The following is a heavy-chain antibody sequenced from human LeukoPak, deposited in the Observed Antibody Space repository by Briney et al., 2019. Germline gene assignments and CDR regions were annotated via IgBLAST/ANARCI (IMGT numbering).Heavy chain of an antibody. V-gene: IGHV5-51*01. CDR3: ARRRDGYNYVGTDY. J-gene: IGHJ4*02. CDR2: IYPDDSDA. Sequence: GESLKISCKASGYSFPNYWVAWVRQMPGKSLEWMGIIYPDDSDATYSPSFQGQVTISADKSISTAYLQWSSLKASDTAMYYCARRRDGYNYVGTDYWGQGTLVTVSS. D-gene: IGHD5-24*01. CDR1: GYSFPNYW.